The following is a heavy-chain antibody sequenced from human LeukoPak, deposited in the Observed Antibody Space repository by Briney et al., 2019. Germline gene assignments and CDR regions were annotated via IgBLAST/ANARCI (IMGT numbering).Heavy chain of an antibody. CDR2: INPNSGGT. J-gene: IGHJ4*02. CDR3: ATDTTYSSGDY. D-gene: IGHD6-19*01. CDR1: GYTFTGYY. Sequence: ASVKVSCTASGYTFTGYYMHWVREAPGQGLERRGWINPNSGGTNYAQTSQGRVTMSRDTSISRAYMELSRLRSDDTAVYYCATDTTYSSGDYWGQGTLVTVSS. V-gene: IGHV1-2*02.